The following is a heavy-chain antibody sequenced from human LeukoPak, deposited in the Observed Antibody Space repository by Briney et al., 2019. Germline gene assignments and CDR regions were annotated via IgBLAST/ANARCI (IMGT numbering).Heavy chain of an antibody. D-gene: IGHD2-2*01. V-gene: IGHV4-34*01. CDR1: GGSFSGYY. CDR3: ARGPRCTSCLRWFDP. Sequence: SETLSLTCAVYGGSFSGYYWSWIRQPPGKGLEWTGEINHSGSTNYNPSLKSRVTISVDTSKNQFSLKLSSVTAADTAVYYCARGPRCTSCLRWFDPWGQGTLVTVSS. CDR2: INHSGST. J-gene: IGHJ5*02.